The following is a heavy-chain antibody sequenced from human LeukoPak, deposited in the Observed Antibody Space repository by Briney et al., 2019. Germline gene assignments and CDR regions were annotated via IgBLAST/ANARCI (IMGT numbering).Heavy chain of an antibody. D-gene: IGHD6-19*01. J-gene: IGHJ6*03. CDR1: GYTFTGYY. V-gene: IGHV1-46*01. Sequence: ASVKVSCKASGYTFTGYYMHWVRQAPGQGLEWMGIINPSGGSTSYAQKFQGRVTMTRDMSTSTVYMELSSLRSEDTAVYYCARSGREAGIYYYYYYMDVWGKGTTVTISS. CDR3: ARSGREAGIYYYYYYMDV. CDR2: INPSGGST.